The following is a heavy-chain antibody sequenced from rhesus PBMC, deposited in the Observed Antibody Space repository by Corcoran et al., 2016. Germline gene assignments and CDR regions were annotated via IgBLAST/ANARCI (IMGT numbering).Heavy chain of an antibody. CDR1: GGSISGYYY. D-gene: IGHD4-23*01. CDR2: IEGSIVTT. J-gene: IGHJ6*01. CDR3: ARNTITTRYGLDS. V-gene: IGHV4-73*01. Sequence: QVKLQQWGEGLVKPSETLSLTCAVYGGSISGYYYWTWSRQPPGKGLEWIGNIEGSIVTTNSNPSLNNRVTISKDTSKKQFSLKLSFVTAADTAVYYCARNTITTRYGLDSWGQGVVVTVSS.